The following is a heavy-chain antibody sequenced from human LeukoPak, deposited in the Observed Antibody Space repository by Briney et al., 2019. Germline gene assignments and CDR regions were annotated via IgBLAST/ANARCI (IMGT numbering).Heavy chain of an antibody. Sequence: GGSLRLSCAASGFTFSTYAMNWVRQAPGKGLEWVSAITGSGGSTYYADSVPGRFTISRDNAKNSLYLQMNSLRAEDTAVYYCARVRQPTSWNSMGYYYYMDVWGKGTTVTVSS. CDR3: ARVRQPTSWNSMGYYYYMDV. V-gene: IGHV3-23*01. CDR2: ITGSGGST. D-gene: IGHD1-7*01. CDR1: GFTFSTYA. J-gene: IGHJ6*03.